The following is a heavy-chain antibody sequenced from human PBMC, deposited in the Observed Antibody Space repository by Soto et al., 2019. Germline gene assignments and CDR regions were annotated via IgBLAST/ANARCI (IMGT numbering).Heavy chain of an antibody. CDR3: AAELDSSGLKAPY. CDR1: GFTFTSSV. D-gene: IGHD3-22*01. J-gene: IGHJ4*02. Sequence: VSCKASGFTFTSSVVQWVRQARGQRLEWIGWIVVGSGNTNYAQKFQERVTITRDMSTSTAYMELSSLRSEDTAVYYCAAELDSSGLKAPYWGQGTLVTVSS. CDR2: IVVGSGNT. V-gene: IGHV1-58*01.